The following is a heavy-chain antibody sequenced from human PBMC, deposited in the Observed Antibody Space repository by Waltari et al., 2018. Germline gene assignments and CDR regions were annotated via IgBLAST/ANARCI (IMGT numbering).Heavy chain of an antibody. Sequence: QVQLQESGPGLVKPSETLSLTCTVSGGSISSYYWSWIRQPPGKGLEWIGYIYYSGSTNYNPSLKSRVTISVDTSKNQFSLKLSSVTATDTAVYYCARPYSDSAHWYFDLWGRGTLVTVSS. J-gene: IGHJ2*01. CDR1: GGSISSYY. CDR2: IYYSGST. CDR3: ARPYSDSAHWYFDL. V-gene: IGHV4-59*08. D-gene: IGHD2-15*01.